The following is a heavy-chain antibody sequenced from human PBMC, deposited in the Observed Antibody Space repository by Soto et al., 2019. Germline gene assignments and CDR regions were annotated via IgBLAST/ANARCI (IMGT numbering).Heavy chain of an antibody. V-gene: IGHV3-23*01. Sequence: EVQLLESGGGLIQPGGSLRLSCAASGLSFSSYAMSWVRQAPGKGLEWVSGISAGGSNTYYAPSVKGRFTMSRDNSKNTLFVQMSSLRAEDTAVYYCADGGEWAFNFEYWGQGTLVTVSS. CDR3: ADGGEWAFNFEY. J-gene: IGHJ4*02. CDR1: GLSFSSYA. CDR2: ISAGGSNT. D-gene: IGHD3-10*01.